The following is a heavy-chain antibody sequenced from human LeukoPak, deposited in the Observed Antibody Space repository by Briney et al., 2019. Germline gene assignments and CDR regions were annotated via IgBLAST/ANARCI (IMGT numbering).Heavy chain of an antibody. J-gene: IGHJ4*02. D-gene: IGHD3-10*01. CDR3: AIPFGDFSNSFDY. CDR2: IRSKANSYAT. CDR1: GFTFSGSA. V-gene: IGHV3-73*01. Sequence: GGSLRLAGAASGFTFSGSAMHWVRQASGKGLEWVGRIRSKANSYATAYAASAKGRFTISRDDSKNTAYLQMNSLKTEDTAVYYCAIPFGDFSNSFDYWGLGTLVTVSS.